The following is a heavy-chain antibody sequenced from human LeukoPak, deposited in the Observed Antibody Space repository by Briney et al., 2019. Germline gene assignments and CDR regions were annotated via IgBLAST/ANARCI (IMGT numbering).Heavy chain of an antibody. V-gene: IGHV1-8*01. J-gene: IGHJ6*02. CDR1: GYIFVSYE. Sequence: ASVKVSCKASGYIFVSYEINWVRQATGQGLEWMGWMNPNSGNTGYAQKFQGRVTMTRNTSISTTYMELTSLRSEDTAVYFCARTRKTWFGELSSVQHTYGMDVWGQGTTVSVSS. CDR3: ARTRKTWFGELSSVQHTYGMDV. D-gene: IGHD3-10*01. CDR2: MNPNSGNT.